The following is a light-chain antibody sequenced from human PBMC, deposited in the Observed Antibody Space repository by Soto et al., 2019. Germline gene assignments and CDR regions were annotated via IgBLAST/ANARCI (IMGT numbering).Light chain of an antibody. CDR1: QSVSSN. CDR3: QHYNNRPLT. J-gene: IGKJ4*01. Sequence: EIVMTQSPATLSVSPGEGATLSCRASQSVSSNLAWYQHKPSQAPRLLIYGASTRATGIPARFSGSGSGTEFTLSISSLQSEDFAVYYCQHYNNRPLTFGGGTKVDIK. V-gene: IGKV3-15*01. CDR2: GAS.